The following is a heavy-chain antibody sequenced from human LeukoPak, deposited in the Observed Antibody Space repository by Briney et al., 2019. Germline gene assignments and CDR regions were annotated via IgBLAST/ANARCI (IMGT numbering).Heavy chain of an antibody. D-gene: IGHD5-24*01. J-gene: IGHJ6*03. CDR3: ARGGEMGRYYYYYYMDV. Sequence: PSETLSLTCTVSGGSISSYYWSWIRRPPGEGLEWIGYIYTSGSTNYNPSLKSRVTISVDTSKNQFSLKLSSVAAADTAVYYFARGGEMGRYYYYYYMDVRGKGTTVTVSS. CDR2: IYTSGST. V-gene: IGHV4-4*09. CDR1: GGSISSYY.